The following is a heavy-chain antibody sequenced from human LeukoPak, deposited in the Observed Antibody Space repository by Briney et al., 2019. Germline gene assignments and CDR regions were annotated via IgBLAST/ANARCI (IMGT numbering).Heavy chain of an antibody. CDR2: IKQDGSEK. CDR3: VMSAGSRFPQTPLEN. V-gene: IGHV3-7*02. Sequence: GGSLRLSCAASGFSFSSTKMSWVRQAPGKGLEWVANIKQDGSEKYYVDSVKGRFTISRDNAKNSLYLQMNSLKAEDIAVYYCVMSAGSRFPQTPLENWGQGTLVTVSS. D-gene: IGHD6-13*01. CDR1: GFSFSSTK. J-gene: IGHJ4*02.